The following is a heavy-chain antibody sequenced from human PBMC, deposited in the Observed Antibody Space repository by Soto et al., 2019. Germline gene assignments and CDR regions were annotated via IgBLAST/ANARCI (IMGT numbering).Heavy chain of an antibody. CDR2: INPNSGGT. J-gene: IGHJ4*02. CDR1: GYTLTGYY. D-gene: IGHD5-18*01. Sequence: GASLKVSCKASGYTLTGYYMHWVRQAPGQGLEWMGWINPNSGGTNYAQKFQGRVTMTRDTSISTAYMELSRLRSDDTAVYYCARWLGIQLWLANYFDYWGQGTLVTVSS. CDR3: ARWLGIQLWLANYFDY. V-gene: IGHV1-2*02.